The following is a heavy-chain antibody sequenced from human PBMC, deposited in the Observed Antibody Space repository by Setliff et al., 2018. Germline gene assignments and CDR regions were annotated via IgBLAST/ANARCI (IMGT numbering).Heavy chain of an antibody. Sequence: PETLSLTCTVSGGSINSGSYFWAWIRQPPGKGLEWIGSIHYSGSTYYNPSLKSRVTISVDTSKNQFSLRLSSVTAADTAVYYCARHLYSSGWYFDYWGQGTLVTVSS. D-gene: IGHD6-19*01. CDR1: GGSINSGSYF. J-gene: IGHJ4*02. CDR2: IHYSGST. V-gene: IGHV4-39*01. CDR3: ARHLYSSGWYFDY.